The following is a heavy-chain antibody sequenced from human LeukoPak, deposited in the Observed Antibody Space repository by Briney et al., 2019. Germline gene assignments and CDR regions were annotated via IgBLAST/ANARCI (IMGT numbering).Heavy chain of an antibody. CDR3: ARDYYGSGSYYYDY. V-gene: IGHV3-11*04. J-gene: IGHJ4*02. CDR1: GFTFSDYY. D-gene: IGHD3-10*01. Sequence: GGSLRLSCAASGFTFSDYYMSWIRQAPGKGLEWVSYIGSSGSSIYYADSVKGRFTISRDNAKNSLYLQMNSLRAEDTAVYYCARDYYGSGSYYYDYWGQGTLVTVSS. CDR2: IGSSGSSI.